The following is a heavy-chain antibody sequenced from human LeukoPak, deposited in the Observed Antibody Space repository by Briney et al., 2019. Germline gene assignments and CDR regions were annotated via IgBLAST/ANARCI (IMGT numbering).Heavy chain of an antibody. CDR2: IKTDGRTT. V-gene: IGHV3-74*01. CDR1: GMTFSNHW. CDR3: TTGPSFGYAW. Sequence: GGSLRLSCAASGMTFSNHWMHWVRQAPGKGLVWVSLIKTDGRTTIYADSVKGRFTISRDDGKSTLYLRMNSLRAEDTAIYYCTTGPSFGYAWWGQGTVVTVSS. D-gene: IGHD3-16*01. J-gene: IGHJ4*02.